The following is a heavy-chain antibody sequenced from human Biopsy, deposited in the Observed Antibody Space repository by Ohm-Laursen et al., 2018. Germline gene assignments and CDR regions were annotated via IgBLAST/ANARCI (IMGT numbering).Heavy chain of an antibody. J-gene: IGHJ5*02. CDR3: AGPSGGVSTIGFDP. CDR1: GYDFLDFH. V-gene: IGHV1-2*05. D-gene: IGHD5/OR15-5a*01. Sequence: ASVKASCTASGYDFLDFHIHWVRQVPGQGLEWIGHINPHTGVTKYAQKFLDRITMTGDTSISTAYMDLSRLTSADTGIYYCAGPSGGVSTIGFDPWGQGTLVIVSS. CDR2: INPHTGVT.